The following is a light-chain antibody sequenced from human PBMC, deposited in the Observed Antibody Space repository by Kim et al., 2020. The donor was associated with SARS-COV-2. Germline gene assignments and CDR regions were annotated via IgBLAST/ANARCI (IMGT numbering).Light chain of an antibody. V-gene: IGKV3-20*01. Sequence: ENVLTQSPGTLSLSPGERATLSCRASQSVSSSYLAWYQQKPGQAPRLVIYATSNRAIGIPDRFSGSGSGTDFTLTISRLEPEDFAVYYCQKYGSSPRTFGQGTKVDIK. CDR1: QSVSSSY. CDR2: ATS. CDR3: QKYGSSPRT. J-gene: IGKJ1*01.